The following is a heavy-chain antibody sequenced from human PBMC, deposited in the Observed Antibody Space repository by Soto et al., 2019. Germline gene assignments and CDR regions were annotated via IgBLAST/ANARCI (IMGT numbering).Heavy chain of an antibody. D-gene: IGHD1-26*01. Sequence: QVQLQESGPGLVKPSETLSLTCTVSGGSISSYYWSWIRQPPGKGLEGIGYIYYSGSTNYNPSLKSRVTISVDTSKSQSSLKLSSVTAADTAVYYCARRWGDAFDFWGQGPMVTVSS. CDR2: IYYSGST. J-gene: IGHJ3*01. CDR1: GGSISSYY. CDR3: ARRWGDAFDF. V-gene: IGHV4-59*01.